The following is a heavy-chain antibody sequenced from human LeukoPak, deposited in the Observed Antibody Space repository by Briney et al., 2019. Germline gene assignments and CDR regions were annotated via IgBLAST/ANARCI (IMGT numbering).Heavy chain of an antibody. J-gene: IGHJ4*02. V-gene: IGHV4-4*09. CDR2: IYTSGST. CDR3: AQYYYDSSGYSYFDY. D-gene: IGHD3-22*01. CDR1: GGSISSYY. Sequence: SETLSLTCTVSGGSISSYYWSWIRQPPGKGLEWIGYIYTSGSTNYNPSLKSRVTISVDTSMNQFSLKLSSVTAADTAVYYCAQYYYDSSGYSYFDYWGQGTLVTVSS.